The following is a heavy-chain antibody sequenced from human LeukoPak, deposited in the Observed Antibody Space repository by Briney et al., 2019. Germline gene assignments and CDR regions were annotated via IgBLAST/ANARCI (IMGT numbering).Heavy chain of an antibody. Sequence: GGSLRLSCAASGFTFSDYHMTWIRQAPGKGLEWVSYISGSSIYTRYADSVKGRFTISRDNAKNSLYLQMNSLRDEDTAVYYCARRASGTYAFDIWGQGTMVTVSS. CDR1: GFTFSDYH. CDR2: ISGSSIYT. V-gene: IGHV3-11*06. J-gene: IGHJ3*02. D-gene: IGHD1-26*01. CDR3: ARRASGTYAFDI.